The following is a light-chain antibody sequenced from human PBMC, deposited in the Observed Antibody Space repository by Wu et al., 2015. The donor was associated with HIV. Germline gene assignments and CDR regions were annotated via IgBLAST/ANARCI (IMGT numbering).Light chain of an antibody. CDR3: QNYDSAPFWT. CDR2: AAS. CDR1: QGIFNY. J-gene: IGKJ1*01. Sequence: DIQLTQSPFSLSASIGDRVTITCRASQGIFNYLAWYQQKPGKVPNLLVYAASTLQSGVPSRFSGSGSGTDFTLTITSLQPEDVATYYCQNYDSAPFWTFGPGTKVEMK. V-gene: IGKV1-27*01.